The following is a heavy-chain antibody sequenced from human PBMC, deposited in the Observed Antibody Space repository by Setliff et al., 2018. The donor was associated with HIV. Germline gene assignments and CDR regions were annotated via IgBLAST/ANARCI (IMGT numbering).Heavy chain of an antibody. J-gene: IGHJ6*03. CDR3: ARARTGYCSGGSCYSGYYYYMDV. CDR1: GYTFTSYG. V-gene: IGHV7-4-1*02. Sequence: GASVKVSCKASGYTFTSYGISWVRQAPGQGLEWMGWINTNTGNPTYAQGFTGLFVFSLDTSVSTAYLQISSLNAEDTAVYYCARARTGYCSGGSCYSGYYYYMDVWGKGTTVTVSS. D-gene: IGHD2-15*01. CDR2: INTNTGNP.